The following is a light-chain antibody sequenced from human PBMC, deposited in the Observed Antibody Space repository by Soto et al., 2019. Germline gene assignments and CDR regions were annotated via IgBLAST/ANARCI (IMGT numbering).Light chain of an antibody. V-gene: IGKV1-5*01. Sequence: DIQMTQSPSTLPASVGDRVTITCRASQSISNWLACYQQKPGTAPKVLIYHASNLQSGVPSRFSGCGSETEFTLTISRLQHDDVATYYRQQYNSYSFGQGTKVDIK. CDR2: HAS. CDR1: QSISNW. J-gene: IGKJ1*01. CDR3: QQYNSYS.